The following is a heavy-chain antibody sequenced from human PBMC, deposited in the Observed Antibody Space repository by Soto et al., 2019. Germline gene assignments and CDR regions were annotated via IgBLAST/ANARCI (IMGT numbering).Heavy chain of an antibody. J-gene: IGHJ4*02. V-gene: IGHV3-11*01. CDR3: ARGGAAFVLRFLEWLLLDY. Sequence: GGSLRLSCAASGFTFSDYYMSWIRQAPGKGLEWVSYISSSGSTIYYADSVKGRFTISRDNAKNSLYLQMNSLRAEDTAVYYCARGGAAFVLRFLEWLLLDYWGQGTLVTASS. D-gene: IGHD3-3*01. CDR2: ISSSGSTI. CDR1: GFTFSDYY.